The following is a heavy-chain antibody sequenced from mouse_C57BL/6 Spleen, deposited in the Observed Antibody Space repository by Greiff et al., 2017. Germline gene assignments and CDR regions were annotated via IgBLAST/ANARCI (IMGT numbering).Heavy chain of an antibody. V-gene: IGHV5-6*01. CDR1: GFTFSSYG. D-gene: IGHD4-1*02. CDR3: ARPNFYAMDY. J-gene: IGHJ4*01. CDR2: ISSGGSYT. Sequence: EVQGVESGGDLVKPGGSLKLSCAASGFTFSSYGMSWVRQTPDKRLEWVATISSGGSYTYYPDSVKGRFTISRDNAKNTLYLQMSSLKSEDTAMYYCARPNFYAMDYWGQGTSVTVSS.